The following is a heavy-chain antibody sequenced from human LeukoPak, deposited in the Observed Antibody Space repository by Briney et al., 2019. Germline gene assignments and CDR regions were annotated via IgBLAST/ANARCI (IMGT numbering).Heavy chain of an antibody. J-gene: IGHJ4*02. CDR1: GASLITTNYY. Sequence: PSQTPSLTCTVSGASLITTNYYWGWIRHPPGTGLDCIGSISYCGNAYYNPSLRSRLSISMDASKNQFSLKVRSVTAADTAVYYCARNLGQTWGTVTTDLWYFDHWGQGTLVPVSS. D-gene: IGHD4-11*01. V-gene: IGHV4-39*01. CDR2: ISYCGNA. CDR3: ARNLGQTWGTVTTDLWYFDH.